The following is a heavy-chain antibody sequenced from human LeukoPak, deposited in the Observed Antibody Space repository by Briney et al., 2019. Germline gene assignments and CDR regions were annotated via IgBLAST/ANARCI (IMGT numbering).Heavy chain of an antibody. CDR2: INRDGSEK. J-gene: IGHJ4*02. V-gene: IGHV3-7*01. CDR3: ARSRSAGY. CDR1: GFTFSSYW. Sequence: PGGSLRLSCAASGFTFSSYWMSWVRQAPGKGLEWVANINRDGSEKYYVDSVKGRFTISRDNAKNSLYLQMDRLRAEDTAVYYCARSRSAGYWGQGTLVTVSS.